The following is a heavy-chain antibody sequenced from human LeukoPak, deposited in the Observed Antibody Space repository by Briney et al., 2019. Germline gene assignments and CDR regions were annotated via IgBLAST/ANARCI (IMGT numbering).Heavy chain of an antibody. CDR3: VLRGVVKPY. D-gene: IGHD3-10*01. CDR2: IKQDGSEK. V-gene: IGHV3-7*01. Sequence: PGGPLRLSCAASGFTFSSYAMSWVRQAPGKGLEWVANIKQDGSEKYYVDSVKGRFTISRDNAKNSLYLQMNSLRAEDTALYYCVLRGVVKPYWGQGTLVTVSS. J-gene: IGHJ4*02. CDR1: GFTFSSYA.